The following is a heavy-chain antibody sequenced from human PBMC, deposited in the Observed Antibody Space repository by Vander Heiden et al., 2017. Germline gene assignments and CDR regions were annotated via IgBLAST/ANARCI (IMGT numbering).Heavy chain of an antibody. D-gene: IGHD2-15*01. J-gene: IGHJ4*02. V-gene: IGHV4-39*01. CDR1: GASISGDGSY. Sequence: QLHLQESGPGLVKPSETLSLTFTVSGASISGDGSYWGWIRQPPGKGLEWIANINYRGNTYYTPSLKSRVTISADTSKNQFSLDLNFVTAADTAVYYCARTTEGGHPRLFEYWGQGTLATVSS. CDR3: ARTTEGGHPRLFEY. CDR2: INYRGNT.